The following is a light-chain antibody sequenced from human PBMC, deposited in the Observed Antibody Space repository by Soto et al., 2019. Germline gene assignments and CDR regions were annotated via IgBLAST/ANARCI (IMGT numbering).Light chain of an antibody. CDR2: DAS. CDR3: QQYGNLPPLFT. Sequence: DIQMTQSPSSLSASVGDRVTITCQASQDINNHLHWYQQKPGKAPKLLIYDASNLETGVPSRFRGSGSGTDFTFTISSLQPEDIATYYCQQYGNLPPLFTFGPGTKVDIK. J-gene: IGKJ3*01. CDR1: QDINNH. V-gene: IGKV1-33*01.